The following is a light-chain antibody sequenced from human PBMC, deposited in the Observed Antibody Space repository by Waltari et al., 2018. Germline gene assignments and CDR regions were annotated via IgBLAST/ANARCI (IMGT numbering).Light chain of an antibody. Sequence: EIVLTQSPGTLSLSPGERATLSCRASQSVSSSYLAWYQQKPGLAPRVLIHGASNRATGIPDRFSGSGSGTDFTLTISRLEPEDFAVYYCQQYGSSPWTFGQGTKVEIK. V-gene: IGKV3-20*01. J-gene: IGKJ1*01. CDR2: GAS. CDR3: QQYGSSPWT. CDR1: QSVSSSY.